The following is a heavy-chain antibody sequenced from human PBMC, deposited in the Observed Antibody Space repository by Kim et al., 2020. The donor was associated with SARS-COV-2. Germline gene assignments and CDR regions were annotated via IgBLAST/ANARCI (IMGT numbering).Heavy chain of an antibody. J-gene: IGHJ4*02. V-gene: IGHV1-3*01. D-gene: IGHD4-4*01. CDR3: ARDMNPTVYDY. CDR2: KT. Sequence: KTQDSQKSQARVTITRDTSANTAYMDLRSLTFEDTAIYYCARDMNPTVYDYWGQGTLVTVSS.